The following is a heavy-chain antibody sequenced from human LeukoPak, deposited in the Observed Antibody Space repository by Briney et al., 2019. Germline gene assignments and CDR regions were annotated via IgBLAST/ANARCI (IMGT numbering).Heavy chain of an antibody. CDR1: GGSFSGYY. D-gene: IGHD6-13*01. J-gene: IGHJ6*03. CDR2: INHSGST. CDR3: ARGLGSSSPIRYYYYMDV. V-gene: IGHV4-34*01. Sequence: PSETLSLTCGVYGGSFSGYYWSWIRQPPGKGLEWIGEINHSGSTDYNPSPKSRVTISVDTSKNQFSLKLSSVTAADTAVYYCARGLGSSSPIRYYYYMDVWGKGTTVTVSS.